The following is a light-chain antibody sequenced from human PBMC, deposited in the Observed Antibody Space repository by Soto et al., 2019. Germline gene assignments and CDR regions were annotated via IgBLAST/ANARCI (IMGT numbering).Light chain of an antibody. CDR1: SSNIGAGYD. CDR3: QHYNSYSEA. J-gene: IGLJ3*02. CDR2: GNI. V-gene: IGLV1-40*01. Sequence: QSVLTQPPSVSGAPGQRVTISCTGSSSNIGAGYDVHWYQQRPGTAPKLLIFGNINRPSGVPDRFSGSKSGTSASLAITGLQAEDEGDYYCQHYNSYSEAFGQGTK.